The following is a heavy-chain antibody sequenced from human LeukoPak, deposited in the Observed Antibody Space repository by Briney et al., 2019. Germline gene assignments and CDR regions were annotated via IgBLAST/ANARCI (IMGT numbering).Heavy chain of an antibody. CDR3: ARDGAMVRGIIMTD. V-gene: IGHV3-53*01. CDR1: GFTVSSNY. Sequence: GGSLRLSCAASGFTVSSNYMSWVRQAPGKGLEWVSVIYSGGSTYYADSVKGRFTISRDNSKNTLCLQMNSLRAEDTAVYYCARDGAMVRGIIMTDWGQGTLVTVSS. J-gene: IGHJ4*02. D-gene: IGHD3-10*01. CDR2: IYSGGST.